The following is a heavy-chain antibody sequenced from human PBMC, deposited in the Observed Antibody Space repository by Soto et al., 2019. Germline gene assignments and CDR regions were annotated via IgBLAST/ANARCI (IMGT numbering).Heavy chain of an antibody. V-gene: IGHV4-34*01. CDR2: IHHSGSS. D-gene: IGHD3-10*01. Sequence: QVQLQQWGAGLLKPSETLSLTCAVYGGSFSAYYWSWIRQSPGKGLEWIGEIHHSGSSNYKPSLKSRVTISVDTSKNQFSLELRSVTAADTALYYCASYGSGSYYNGYYFDYWGQGTLVTVSS. CDR3: ASYGSGSYYNGYYFDY. CDR1: GGSFSAYY. J-gene: IGHJ4*02.